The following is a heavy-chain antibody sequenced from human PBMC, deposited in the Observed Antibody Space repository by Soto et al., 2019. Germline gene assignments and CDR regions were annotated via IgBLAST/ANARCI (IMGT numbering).Heavy chain of an antibody. D-gene: IGHD2-15*01. V-gene: IGHV1-69*13. CDR2: IIPIFGTA. J-gene: IGHJ6*02. CDR3: ARDRPTHCSGGSCNGNYYYYGMDV. Sequence: SVKVSCKASGGTFSSYAISWVRQAPGQGLEWMGGIIPIFGTANYAQKFQGRVTITADESTSTAYMELSSLRSEDTAVYYCARDRPTHCSGGSCNGNYYYYGMDVWGQGTTVTVSS. CDR1: GGTFSSYA.